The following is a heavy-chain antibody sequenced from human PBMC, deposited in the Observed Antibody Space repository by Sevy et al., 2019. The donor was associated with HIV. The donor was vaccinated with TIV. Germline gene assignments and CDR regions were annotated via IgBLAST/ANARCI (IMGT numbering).Heavy chain of an antibody. J-gene: IGHJ4*02. CDR3: ARWANYYDSSGFDY. V-gene: IGHV3-53*01. D-gene: IGHD3-22*01. CDR2: IYSGGST. Sequence: GGSLRLSCAASGFTVSSNYMSWVRQAPGKGLEWVSVIYSGGSTYYADSVKGRFTISRDNSKNTLYLQMNSLRAEDTAVYYCARWANYYDSSGFDYWGQGTLVTVSS. CDR1: GFTVSSNY.